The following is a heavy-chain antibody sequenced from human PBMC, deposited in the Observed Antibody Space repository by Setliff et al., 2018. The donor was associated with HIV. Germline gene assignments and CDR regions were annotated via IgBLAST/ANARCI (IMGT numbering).Heavy chain of an antibody. CDR1: GGSISSSNW. D-gene: IGHD3-22*01. Sequence: SETLSLTCAVSGGSISSSNWWSWVRQPPGKGLEWIGEIYHAGNTLYNPSLKSRVSISLDTSKNQFSLKLTSVTAADTAVYYCARAGYYGSTSYWEYFQHWGQGTLVTVSS. V-gene: IGHV4-4*02. CDR3: ARAGYYGSTSYWEYFQH. CDR2: IYHAGNT. J-gene: IGHJ1*01.